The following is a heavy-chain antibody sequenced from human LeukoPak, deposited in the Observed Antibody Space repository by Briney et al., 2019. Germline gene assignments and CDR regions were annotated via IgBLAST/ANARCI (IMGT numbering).Heavy chain of an antibody. CDR3: ARGGVQNLNYDILTGPIQY. D-gene: IGHD3-9*01. Sequence: LVKVSCKASGGTFSSYAISWVRQAPGQGLEWMGGIIPIFGTANYAQKFQGRVTITADKSTSTAYMELSSLRSEDTAVYYCARGGVQNLNYDILTGPIQYWGQGTLVTVSS. V-gene: IGHV1-69*06. CDR2: IIPIFGTA. CDR1: GGTFSSYA. J-gene: IGHJ4*02.